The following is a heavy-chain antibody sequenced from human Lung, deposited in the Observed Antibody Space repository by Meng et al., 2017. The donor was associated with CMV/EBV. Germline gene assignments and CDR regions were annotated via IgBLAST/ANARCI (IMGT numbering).Heavy chain of an antibody. Sequence: VSGHSISSDYFWGWVRQPPGKGLEWIGIYDGGSTYYSPSLKSRIVISVDTSGTQFSLTLSSVTAADTAVYYCVRHIIVVPARGYGVDVWGQGTTVTVSS. D-gene: IGHD2-2*01. CDR3: VRHIIVVPARGYGVDV. CDR2: IYDGGST. CDR1: GHSISSDYF. V-gene: IGHV4-38-2*01. J-gene: IGHJ6*02.